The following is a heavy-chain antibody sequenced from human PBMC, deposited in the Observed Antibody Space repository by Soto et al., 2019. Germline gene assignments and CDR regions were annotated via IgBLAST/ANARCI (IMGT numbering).Heavy chain of an antibody. Sequence: GGSLRLSCAASGFTFSSYGMHWVRQAPGKGLEWVAVISDDGGNKYYADSVKGRFTISRDNSKNTLYLHMNSLRAEDTARYYCVKETVAAAYVETSPFDFWGQGTLVTVSS. CDR2: ISDDGGNK. CDR1: GFTFSSYG. J-gene: IGHJ4*02. V-gene: IGHV3-30*18. CDR3: VKETVAAAYVETSPFDF. D-gene: IGHD2-15*01.